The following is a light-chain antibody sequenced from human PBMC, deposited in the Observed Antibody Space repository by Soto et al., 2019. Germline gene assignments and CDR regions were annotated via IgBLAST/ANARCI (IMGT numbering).Light chain of an antibody. V-gene: IGLV2-11*01. CDR1: SSDVGGYTY. Sequence: QSALTQPRSVSGSPGQSVSISCTGTSSDVGGYTYVSWYQQHPGKAPKVMIYDVSKRPSGVPDRFSGSKSGNTASLTISGLQSEDEADYYCCSYAGRHTYVFGTGTKVTVL. CDR2: DVS. J-gene: IGLJ1*01. CDR3: CSYAGRHTYV.